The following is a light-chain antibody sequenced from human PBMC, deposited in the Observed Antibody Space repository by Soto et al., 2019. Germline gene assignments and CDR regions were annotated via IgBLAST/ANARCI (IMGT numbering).Light chain of an antibody. CDR2: GNN. CDR3: QSYDSTLSTSEVV. J-gene: IGLJ7*01. CDR1: SSNIGSGYD. V-gene: IGLV1-40*01. Sequence: QSVLTQPPSASGTPGQRVTISCSGSSSNIGSGYDVHWYQQLPGTAPKLLIYGNNNRPSGVPDRFSGSKSGTSASLAISGLQAEDEADYYCQSYDSTLSTSEVVFGGGTQLTVL.